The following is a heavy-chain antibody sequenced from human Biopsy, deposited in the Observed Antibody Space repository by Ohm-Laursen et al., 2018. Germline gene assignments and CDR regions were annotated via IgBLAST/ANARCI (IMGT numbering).Heavy chain of an antibody. CDR1: GDSVSSGNYF. CDR3: ARVGAGAPSIDYFDY. V-gene: IGHV4-61*01. D-gene: IGHD1-26*01. J-gene: IGHJ4*02. CDR2: IYSTGST. Sequence: SQTLSLTCTVSGDSVSSGNYFWNWIRQPPGKPLEWVGYIYSTGSTNYNPSLRSRVTISVDRSKNQFSLELSSVTAADTAVYYCARVGAGAPSIDYFDYWGQGALVTVSS.